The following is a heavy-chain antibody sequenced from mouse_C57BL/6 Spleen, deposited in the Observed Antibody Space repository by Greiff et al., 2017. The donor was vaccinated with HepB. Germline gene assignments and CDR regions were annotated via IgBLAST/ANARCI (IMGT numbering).Heavy chain of an antibody. D-gene: IGHD2-1*01. CDR3: ARKAYGNSWYFDV. CDR2: INPSSGYT. CDR1: GYTFTSYW. Sequence: VQLQQSGAELAKPGASVKLSCKASGYTFTSYWMHWVKQRPGQGLEWIGYINPSSGYTKYNQKFKDKATLTADKSSSTAYMQLSSLTYEDSADYYCARKAYGNSWYFDVWGTGTTVTVSS. V-gene: IGHV1-7*01. J-gene: IGHJ1*03.